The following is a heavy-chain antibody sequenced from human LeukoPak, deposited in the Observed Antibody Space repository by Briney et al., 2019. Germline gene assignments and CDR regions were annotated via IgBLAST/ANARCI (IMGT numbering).Heavy chain of an antibody. V-gene: IGHV4-59*01. CDR2: IYYSGST. Sequence: SETLSLTCTVSGGSISSYYWSWIRQPPGKGLEWIGYIYYSGSTNYNPSLKSRVTISVDTSKNQFSLKLSSVTAADTAVYYCAREGVMVRGVMGFDPWGQGTLVTVSS. CDR3: AREGVMVRGVMGFDP. CDR1: GGSISSYY. J-gene: IGHJ5*02. D-gene: IGHD3-10*01.